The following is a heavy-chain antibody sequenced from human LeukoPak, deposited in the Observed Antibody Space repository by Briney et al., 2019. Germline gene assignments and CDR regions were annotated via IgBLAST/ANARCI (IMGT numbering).Heavy chain of an antibody. J-gene: IGHJ4*02. CDR2: INSDGSST. Sequence: GGSLRLSCAASGFTFSSYWMRWVRQAPGKGLVWVSRINSDGSSTSYADSVKGRFTISRDNATNTLYLKMNSLRAEDTAVYYCARDLEGYCRGGSCSGLWGQGTLVTVSS. D-gene: IGHD2-15*01. CDR1: GFTFSSYW. CDR3: ARDLEGYCRGGSCSGL. V-gene: IGHV3-74*01.